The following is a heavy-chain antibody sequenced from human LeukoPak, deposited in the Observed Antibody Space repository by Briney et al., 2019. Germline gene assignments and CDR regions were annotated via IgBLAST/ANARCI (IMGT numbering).Heavy chain of an antibody. Sequence: PSETLSLTCAVYGGSFSGYYWSWIRQPPGKGLEWIGEINHSGSTNHNPSLKSRVTISVDTSKNQFSLKLSSVTAADTAVYYCARGPPYCSGGSCYLNWFDPWGQGTLVTVSS. CDR1: GGSFSGYY. CDR3: ARGPPYCSGGSCYLNWFDP. J-gene: IGHJ5*02. D-gene: IGHD2-15*01. CDR2: INHSGST. V-gene: IGHV4-34*01.